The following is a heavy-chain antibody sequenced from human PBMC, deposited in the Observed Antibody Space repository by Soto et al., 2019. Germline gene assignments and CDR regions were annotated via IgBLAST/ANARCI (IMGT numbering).Heavy chain of an antibody. V-gene: IGHV4-34*01. CDR2: INHSGDT. CDR1: GGSFSSYY. Sequence: QVQLQQWGAGLLKPSETLSLTCVVYGGSFSSYYWGWIRQPPGKGLEWIGEINHSGDTDYNPSLKSRVTMSVDTSKNQFSMKLRSVTAADTAVYCCARTARRDYFYYGMDVWGQGTTVTVSS. CDR3: ARTARRDYFYYGMDV. J-gene: IGHJ6*02.